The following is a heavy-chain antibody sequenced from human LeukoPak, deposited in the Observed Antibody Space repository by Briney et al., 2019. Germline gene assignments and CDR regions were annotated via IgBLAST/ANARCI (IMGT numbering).Heavy chain of an antibody. Sequence: GGSLGLSCVASGFNFGNYWMSWVRQAPGKGLEFVGNIEDDGSEQNYVDSVKGRFTISRDNVKNSLYLQMNSLRVEDTAVYYCARDIIRGQSDFDYWGQGILVTVSS. V-gene: IGHV3-7*01. CDR2: IEDDGSEQ. CDR3: ARDIIRGQSDFDY. J-gene: IGHJ4*02. CDR1: GFNFGNYW. D-gene: IGHD5-12*01.